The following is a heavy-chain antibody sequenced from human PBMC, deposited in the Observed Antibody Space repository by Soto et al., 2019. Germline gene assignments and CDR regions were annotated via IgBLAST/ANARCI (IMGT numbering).Heavy chain of an antibody. Sequence: QITLKESGPPLMKPTQTLTLTCTFSGFSFSTSAVGVGWIRQPPGKALEWLALIYWDDDKRYSPSLKSRLTITKDTSRNQVVVTMTNMDPVDTATSYCAHVYWAASGTRYYFDYWGQGTLVTVSS. CDR3: AHVYWAASGTRYYFDY. CDR1: GFSFSTSAVG. D-gene: IGHD6-13*01. CDR2: IYWDDDK. V-gene: IGHV2-5*02. J-gene: IGHJ4*02.